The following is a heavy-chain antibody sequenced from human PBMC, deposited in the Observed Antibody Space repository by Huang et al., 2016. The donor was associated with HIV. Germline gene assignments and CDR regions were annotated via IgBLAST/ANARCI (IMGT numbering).Heavy chain of an antibody. D-gene: IGHD2-2*01. CDR2: FIPIFGKT. V-gene: IGHV1-69*01. Sequence: QVQLVQSGAEVKKPGSSVKVSCKASGGSFSNHVFSWVRQGPGQGLEWMGGFIPIFGKTNDAQKCQGRVTITADESTGTAYLELSSLRSEDTAVYFCARESNIVVVPHTIKFFDYWGQGTLVTASS. CDR1: GGSFSNHV. J-gene: IGHJ4*02. CDR3: ARESNIVVVPHTIKFFDY.